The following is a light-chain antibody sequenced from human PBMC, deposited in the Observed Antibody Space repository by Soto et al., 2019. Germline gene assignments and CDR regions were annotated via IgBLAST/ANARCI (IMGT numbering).Light chain of an antibody. CDR2: KDS. J-gene: IGLJ3*02. V-gene: IGLV3-25*02. Sequence: SYELTQPPSVSVSPGQTARIPCSGDALPNQYAYWYQQKPGQAPVLLIYKDSERPSGIPERFSGSNSGTTVTLIISGVQAEDEADYYCQSADSSGTYPRVFGGGTKVTVL. CDR1: ALPNQY. CDR3: QSADSSGTYPRV.